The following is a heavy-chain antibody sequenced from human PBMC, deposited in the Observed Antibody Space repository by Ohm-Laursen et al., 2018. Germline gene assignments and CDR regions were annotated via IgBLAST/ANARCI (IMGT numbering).Heavy chain of an antibody. CDR2: ISSSGGSI. CDR1: GFTFSNYA. D-gene: IGHD6-13*01. V-gene: IGHV3-23*01. CDR3: AKDGRIRDCSWFDY. J-gene: IGHJ4*02. Sequence: SLRLSCSASGFTFSNYAMNWVRQAPGKGLEWVSTISSSGGSIYYADSVKGRFTISRDNSKNTLYLQMNSLRAEDTAVYYCAKDGRIRDCSWFDYWGQGTLVTVSS.